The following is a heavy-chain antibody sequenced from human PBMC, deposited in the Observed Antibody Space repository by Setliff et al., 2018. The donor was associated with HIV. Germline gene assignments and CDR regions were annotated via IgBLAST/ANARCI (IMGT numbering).Heavy chain of an antibody. V-gene: IGHV3-66*01. J-gene: IGHJ4*02. CDR1: GFTVSSNY. CDR2: IYSGGST. CDR3: VRRWYESSGYYLFDL. Sequence: GGPLRLSCAASGFTVSSNYMNWVRQAPGKGLEWVSIIYSGGSTYYADSVKGRFTISRDNVKNTLFLQMNSLRAEDTAVYYCVRRWYESSGYYLFDLWGQGTLVTVSS. D-gene: IGHD3-22*01.